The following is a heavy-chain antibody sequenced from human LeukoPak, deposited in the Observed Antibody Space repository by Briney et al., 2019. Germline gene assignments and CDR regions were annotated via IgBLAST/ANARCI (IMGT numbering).Heavy chain of an antibody. CDR1: GFAFSAYA. CDR3: AKEGIAVASFDY. Sequence: GGSLRLSCVASGFAFSAYAMSWVRQAPGKGLEWVSAISGSISGSGGSTYYADSVKGRFTISRDNSKNTLFLQLNSLRAEDTAVYYCAKEGIAVASFDYWGQGTLVTVSS. D-gene: IGHD6-19*01. CDR2: ISGSISGSGGST. V-gene: IGHV3-23*01. J-gene: IGHJ4*02.